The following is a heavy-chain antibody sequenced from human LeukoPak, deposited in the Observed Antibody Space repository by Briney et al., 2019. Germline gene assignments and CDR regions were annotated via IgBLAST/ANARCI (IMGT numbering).Heavy chain of an antibody. CDR2: ISSSGSTI. CDR1: GYSISSGYY. V-gene: IGHV3-11*04. J-gene: IGHJ4*02. Sequence: LSLTCTVSGYSISSGYYWGWIRQPPGKGLEWVSYISSSGSTIYYADSVKGRFTISRDNAKNTLYLQMNSLRGEDTAVYYCAREGMALVNFDCWGQGTLVTVSS. D-gene: IGHD4-23*01. CDR3: AREGMALVNFDC.